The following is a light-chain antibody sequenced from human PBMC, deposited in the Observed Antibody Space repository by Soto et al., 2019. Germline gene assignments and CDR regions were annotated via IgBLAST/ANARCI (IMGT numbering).Light chain of an antibody. J-gene: IGLJ1*01. Sequence: SYELTQPPSVSVAPGETARITCGGNNIGSKGVHWYQQKPGQAPVLVIYYDSDRPSRIPERFSGSSSGNTATLTISGVEAGDEADYYCQVWEVFGTGTKLTVL. V-gene: IGLV3-21*01. CDR3: QVWEV. CDR1: NIGSKG. CDR2: YDS.